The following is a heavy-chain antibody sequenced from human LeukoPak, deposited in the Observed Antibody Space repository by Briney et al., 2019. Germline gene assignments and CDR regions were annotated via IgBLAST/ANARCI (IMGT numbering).Heavy chain of an antibody. V-gene: IGHV1-18*01. CDR3: ARPRYCSGGSCYSFFDY. Sequence: ASVKVSCKASGYTFTSYGISWVRQAPGQGLEWMGWISAYNGNTNCAQKLQGRVTMTTDTSTSTAYMELRSLRSDDTAVYYCARPRYCSGGSCYSFFDYWGQGTLVTVSS. D-gene: IGHD2-15*01. CDR1: GYTFTSYG. J-gene: IGHJ4*02. CDR2: ISAYNGNT.